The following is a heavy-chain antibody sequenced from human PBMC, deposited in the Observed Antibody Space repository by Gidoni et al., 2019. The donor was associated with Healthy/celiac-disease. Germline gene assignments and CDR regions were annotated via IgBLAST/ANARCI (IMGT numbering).Heavy chain of an antibody. V-gene: IGHV4-31*03. J-gene: IGHJ4*02. CDR1: GGAISSGGSY. CDR2: IYYSGST. D-gene: IGHD4-17*01. Sequence: QVQLQESGPGLVKPSQTLSLTCTVSGGAISSGGSYWSWIRQHPGKGLAWIGYIYYSGSTYYNPSLKSRVTISVDTSKNQFSLKLSSVTAADTAVYYCARDRVNYGDYGFAGDVGFDWGQGTLVTVSS. CDR3: ARDRVNYGDYGFAGDVGFD.